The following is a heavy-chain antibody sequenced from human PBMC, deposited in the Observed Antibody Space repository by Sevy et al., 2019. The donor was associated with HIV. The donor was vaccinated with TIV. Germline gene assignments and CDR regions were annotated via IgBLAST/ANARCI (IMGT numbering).Heavy chain of an antibody. CDR2: IKQDGVGK. Sequence: GGSLRLSCAASGFTFSSYWMSWVRQAPGKGLEWVANIKQDGVGKYNVDSVKGRFTISRDNAKNSLYLQMNSLRAEDTAVYYCARDRYWDIGDYWGQGTLVTVSS. V-gene: IGHV3-7*01. D-gene: IGHD1-20*01. J-gene: IGHJ4*02. CDR3: ARDRYWDIGDY. CDR1: GFTFSSYW.